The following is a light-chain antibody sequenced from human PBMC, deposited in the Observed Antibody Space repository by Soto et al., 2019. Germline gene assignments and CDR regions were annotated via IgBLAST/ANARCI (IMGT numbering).Light chain of an antibody. J-gene: IGKJ4*01. Sequence: EIVLTQSPGTLSLSPGERATLSCRASQSVSSSYLAWNQQKPGQAPRLLSYGASSRATGIPDRFSGSGSGTDFTLTISRLEPEDFAVYYCQHYGSLVLTFGGGTKVEIK. CDR1: QSVSSSY. V-gene: IGKV3-20*01. CDR2: GAS. CDR3: QHYGSLVLT.